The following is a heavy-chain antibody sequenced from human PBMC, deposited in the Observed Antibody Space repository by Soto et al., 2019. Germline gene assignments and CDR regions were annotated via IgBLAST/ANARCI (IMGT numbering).Heavy chain of an antibody. CDR3: THIIRWGDTVAVVSVTTYYYALGA. CDR2: IRSTGDGATT. V-gene: IGHV3-15*07. D-gene: IGHD2-15*01. CDR1: GLTFSDAW. Sequence: EVQLVESGGGLVKPGGSLRLSCEVSGLTFSDAWVSWVRQATGKGLEWVCLIRSTGDGATTDYGAPVRGRFTIARDDSKNMIYLQMNSVTPEDTALYFCTHIIRWGDTVAVVSVTTYYYALGAWGQGTTVTVSS. J-gene: IGHJ6*02.